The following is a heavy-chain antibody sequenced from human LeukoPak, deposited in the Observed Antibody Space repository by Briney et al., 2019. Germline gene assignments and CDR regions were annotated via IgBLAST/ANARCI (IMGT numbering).Heavy chain of an antibody. CDR1: GYTFTGYY. Sequence: ASVKVSCKASGYTFTGYYMHWVRQAPGQGLEWMGWINSNSGGTNYAQKFQGRVTMTRETSISTAYMELNRSRSDATAVYYCAREYDTMVRVVIIIDFDIWGQGTMVTVSS. J-gene: IGHJ3*02. CDR2: INSNSGGT. V-gene: IGHV1-2*02. CDR3: AREYDTMVRVVIIIDFDI. D-gene: IGHD3-10*01.